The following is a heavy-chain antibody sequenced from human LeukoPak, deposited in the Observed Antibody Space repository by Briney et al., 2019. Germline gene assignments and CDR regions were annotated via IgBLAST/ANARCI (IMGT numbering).Heavy chain of an antibody. CDR1: GFTFSSYA. CDR2: ISYDGSNK. Sequence: GGSLRLSCAASGFTFSSYAMHWVRQAPGKGLVWVAVISYDGSNKYYADSVKGRFTISRDNSKNTLYLQMNSLRAEDTAVYYCARDRYYGDYSSGFDYWGQGTLVTVSS. D-gene: IGHD4-17*01. J-gene: IGHJ4*02. V-gene: IGHV3-30-3*01. CDR3: ARDRYYGDYSSGFDY.